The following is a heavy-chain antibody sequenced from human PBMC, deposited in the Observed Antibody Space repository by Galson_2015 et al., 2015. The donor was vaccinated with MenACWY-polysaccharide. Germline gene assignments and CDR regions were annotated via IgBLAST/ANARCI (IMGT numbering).Heavy chain of an antibody. CDR2: IHPNSGGT. D-gene: IGHD1-1*01. J-gene: IGHJ4*02. CDR3: VRDGHRYDFDS. CDR1: GYTFTSYD. Sequence: SVKVSCKASGYTFTSYDINWVRQATGQGLEWVGRIHPNSGGTNYAQKFQGRVTMTSDTSISTAYMELSRLTSDDTAVYYCVRDGHRYDFDSWGQGTLVTVSS. V-gene: IGHV1-2*06.